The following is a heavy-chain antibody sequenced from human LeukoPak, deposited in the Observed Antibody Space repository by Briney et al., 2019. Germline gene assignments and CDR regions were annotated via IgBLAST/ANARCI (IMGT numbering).Heavy chain of an antibody. CDR1: GGTFSSYA. D-gene: IGHD6-19*01. J-gene: IGHJ3*02. CDR2: INPNSGGT. CDR3: ASANPQAVADDAFDI. V-gene: IGHV1-2*02. Sequence: GASVKVSCKASGGTFSSYAISWVRQAPGQGLEWMGWINPNSGGTNYAQKFQGRVTMTRDTSISTAYMELSRLRSDDTAVYYCASANPQAVADDAFDIWGQGTMVTVSS.